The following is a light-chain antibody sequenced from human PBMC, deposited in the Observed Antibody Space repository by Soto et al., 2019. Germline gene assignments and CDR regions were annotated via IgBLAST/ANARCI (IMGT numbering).Light chain of an antibody. Sequence: EIVLTQSPGTLSLSPGERATLSCRASQSVSSSYLAWYQQEPGRAPRLLIYGASSRATGIPDRFSGSGSGTDFTLTISRLEPEDFAVYYCQQYGSSPWTFGQGTKVDIK. CDR1: QSVSSSY. CDR3: QQYGSSPWT. V-gene: IGKV3-20*01. J-gene: IGKJ1*01. CDR2: GAS.